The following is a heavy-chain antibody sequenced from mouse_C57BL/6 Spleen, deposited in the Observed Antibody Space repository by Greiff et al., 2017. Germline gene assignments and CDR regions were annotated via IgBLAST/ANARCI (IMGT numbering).Heavy chain of an antibody. D-gene: IGHD2-13*01. J-gene: IGHJ3*01. CDR2: INPYNGGT. V-gene: IGHV1-19*01. CDR3: ARSDDGDAWFAY. CDR1: GYTFTDYY. Sequence: EVQLQQSGPVLVKPGASVKMSCKASGYTFTDYYMNWVKQSHGKSLEWIGVINPYNGGTSYNQKFKGKATLTVDKSSSTAYMELNSLTSEDSAVYYCARSDDGDAWFAYWGQGTLVTVSA.